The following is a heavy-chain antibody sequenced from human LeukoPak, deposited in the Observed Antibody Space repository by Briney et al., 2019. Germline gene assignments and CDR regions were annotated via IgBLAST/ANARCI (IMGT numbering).Heavy chain of an antibody. D-gene: IGHD3-3*01. CDR2: ISAYNGNT. V-gene: IGHV1-18*01. J-gene: IGHJ4*02. CDR3: ARDDTYYDFWSGYLSFDY. CDR1: GYTFTSYG. Sequence: GASVKVFCKASGYTFTSYGISWVRQAPGQGLEWMGWISAYNGNTNYAQKLQGRVTMTTDTSTSTAYMELRSLRSDDTAVYYCARDDTYYDFWSGYLSFDYWGQGTLVTVSS.